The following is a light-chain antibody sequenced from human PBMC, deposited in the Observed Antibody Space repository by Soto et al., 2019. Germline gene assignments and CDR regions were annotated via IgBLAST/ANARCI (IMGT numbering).Light chain of an antibody. CDR3: CSYAGRSLL. V-gene: IGLV2-23*02. J-gene: IGLJ2*01. Sequence: QPVLTQPASVSGSPGQSITISCTGTSSDVGSYNLVSWYQHHPGKAPKLIIYEVNKRPSGVSNRFSASKSGNTASLTISGLQAEDEADYHCCSYAGRSLLFGGGTKVTVL. CDR2: EVN. CDR1: SSDVGSYNL.